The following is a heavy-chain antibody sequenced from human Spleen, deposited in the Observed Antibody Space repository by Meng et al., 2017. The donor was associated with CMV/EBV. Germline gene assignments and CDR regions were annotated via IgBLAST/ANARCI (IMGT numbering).Heavy chain of an antibody. Sequence: QRWVVGLVESSVSLSLTFVVYGWSLRVSYWSWILTSSSKSLGWLGELNHSGSTNYNPSHKSRVTISVDTSKNQLSLKLSSVTAADTAVYYCARSGRFDYWGQGTLVTVSS. D-gene: IGHD1-14*01. CDR3: ARSGRFDY. V-gene: IGHV4-34*01. CDR1: GWSLRVSY. J-gene: IGHJ4*02. CDR2: LNHSGST.